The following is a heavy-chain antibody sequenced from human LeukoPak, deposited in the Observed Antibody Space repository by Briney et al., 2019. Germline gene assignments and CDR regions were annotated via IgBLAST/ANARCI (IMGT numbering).Heavy chain of an antibody. Sequence: SETLSLTCTVSGGSISNYYWSWIRQPPGKGLEWIGYIYYSGSTNYNPSLKSRVTISVDTSKNQFSLKLSSVTAADTAVYYCARTLWSGAFDIWGQGTMVTVSS. CDR2: IYYSGST. CDR1: GGSISNYY. J-gene: IGHJ3*02. V-gene: IGHV4-59*08. D-gene: IGHD3-10*02. CDR3: ARTLWSGAFDI.